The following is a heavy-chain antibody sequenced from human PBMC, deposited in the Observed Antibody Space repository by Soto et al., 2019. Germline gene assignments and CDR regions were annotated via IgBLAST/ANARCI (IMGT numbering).Heavy chain of an antibody. J-gene: IGHJ4*02. Sequence: ASVKVSCKASGFTFTSYGICWVRQAPGQGLEWMGWISACNGNTNYAQKLQGRVTMTTDTSTSTAYMELRSLRSDDTAVYYCARLRCGGSCYSASDFDYWGQGTLVTVSS. D-gene: IGHD2-15*01. CDR2: ISACNGNT. CDR3: ARLRCGGSCYSASDFDY. V-gene: IGHV1-18*01. CDR1: GFTFTSYG.